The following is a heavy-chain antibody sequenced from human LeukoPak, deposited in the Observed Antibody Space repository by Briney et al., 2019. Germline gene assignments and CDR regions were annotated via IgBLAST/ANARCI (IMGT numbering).Heavy chain of an antibody. D-gene: IGHD1-26*01. J-gene: IGHJ4*02. CDR2: ISGRETST. Sequence: QSGGSLRLSCAASGFTFSVSSMNWVRQAPGKALEWISYISGRETSTFYSDSVKGRFTISRDNARNSLYLQMNSLRDEDTAVYYCARDFQWAFDYWGQGALVTVSS. CDR3: ARDFQWAFDY. V-gene: IGHV3-48*02. CDR1: GFTFSVSS.